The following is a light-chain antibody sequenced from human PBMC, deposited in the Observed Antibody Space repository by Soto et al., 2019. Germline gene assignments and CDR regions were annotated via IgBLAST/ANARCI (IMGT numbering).Light chain of an antibody. CDR2: RAS. J-gene: IGKJ1*01. V-gene: IGKV3-15*01. CDR1: QSLSGN. CDR3: QQYSKWPPWT. Sequence: IVKTQSPPTLAGSPGETVTLSGRAGQSLSGNLAWYQQKPGPAPRLLIFRASTSATGVPARFSGRGSGTEFPLNISELQSEDFAVYYCQQYSKWPPWTFGPGTK.